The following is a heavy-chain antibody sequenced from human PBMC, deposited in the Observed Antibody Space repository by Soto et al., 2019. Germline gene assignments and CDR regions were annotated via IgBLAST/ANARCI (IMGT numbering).Heavy chain of an antibody. CDR1: GFTFSSYA. V-gene: IGHV3-30-3*01. Sequence: QVQLVESGGGVVQPGRSLRLSCAASGFTFSSYAIHWVRQAPGKGLEWVAVISYDGSNKYYADSVKGRFTISRDNSKNTLYLQMNSLRAEDTAVYYCARGDFSRPFDYWGQGTLVTVSS. D-gene: IGHD3-3*01. CDR2: ISYDGSNK. J-gene: IGHJ4*02. CDR3: ARGDFSRPFDY.